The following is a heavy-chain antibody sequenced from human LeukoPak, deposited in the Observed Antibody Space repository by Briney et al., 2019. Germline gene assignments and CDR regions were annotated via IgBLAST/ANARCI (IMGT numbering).Heavy chain of an antibody. CDR2: ITSSSTYI. CDR1: GFTFSSYN. CDR3: ARDPYSGNYGAYYYYYMDV. D-gene: IGHD1-26*01. Sequence: GGSLRLSCAASGFTFSSYNMNWVRQAPGKGLEWVSSITSSSTYIYYADSVRGRFTISRDNANNSLYLQMNSLRAEDTAVYFCARDPYSGNYGAYYYYYMDVWGNGTTVTISS. V-gene: IGHV3-21*01. J-gene: IGHJ6*03.